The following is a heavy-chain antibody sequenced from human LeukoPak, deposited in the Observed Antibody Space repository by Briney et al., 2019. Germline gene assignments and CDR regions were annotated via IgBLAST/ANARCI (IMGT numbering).Heavy chain of an antibody. V-gene: IGHV5-51*01. J-gene: IGHJ4*02. CDR1: GYSFSSYW. CDR3: ARQGAAYYDSSGYHHPDY. D-gene: IGHD3-22*01. CDR2: IYPGDSDT. Sequence: GESLKISCKGSGYSFSSYWIGWVRQMPGKGLEWTGIIYPGDSDTRYSPFFQGQVTMSADKSISTAYLQWSSLKASDTAMYYCARQGAAYYDSSGYHHPDYWGQGTLVTVSS.